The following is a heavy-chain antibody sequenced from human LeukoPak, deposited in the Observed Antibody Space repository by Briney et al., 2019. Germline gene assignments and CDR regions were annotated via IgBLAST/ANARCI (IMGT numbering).Heavy chain of an antibody. CDR1: GGSIRRHY. J-gene: IGHJ4*02. CDR3: AGGNIASAGQVDY. CDR2: IYYSGST. V-gene: IGHV4-59*11. Sequence: SETLSRTCTVSGGSIRRHYWSWIRQPPGKGLEWIGYIYYSGSTNYSPSLKSRVTISVDTSKNQFSLKLSSVTAADTAVYYCAGGNIASAGQVDYWGQGTLATVSS. D-gene: IGHD6-13*01.